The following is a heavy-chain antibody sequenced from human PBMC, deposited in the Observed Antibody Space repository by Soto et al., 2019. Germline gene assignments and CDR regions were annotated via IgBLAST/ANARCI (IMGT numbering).Heavy chain of an antibody. CDR3: ARARLAARPHYYYYYGMDV. Sequence: SETLSLTCAVYGGSFSCYYWSWIRQPPGKGLEWIGEINHSGSTNYNPSLKSRVTISVDTSKNQFSLKLSSVTAADTAVYYCARARLAARPHYYYYYGMDVWGQGTTVTVSS. V-gene: IGHV4-34*01. D-gene: IGHD6-6*01. CDR1: GGSFSCYY. CDR2: INHSGST. J-gene: IGHJ6*02.